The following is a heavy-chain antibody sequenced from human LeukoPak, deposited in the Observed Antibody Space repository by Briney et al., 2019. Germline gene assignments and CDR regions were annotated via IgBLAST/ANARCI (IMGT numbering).Heavy chain of an antibody. CDR3: AREVGGSGSYYIS. Sequence: SVKVSCKASGGTFSSYAISWVRQAPGQGLEWMGGIIPIFGTANYAQKFQGRVTITADKTTSTAYMELSSLRSEDTAVYYCAREVGGSGSYYISWGRGTLVTVSS. J-gene: IGHJ4*02. CDR1: GGTFSSYA. CDR2: IIPIFGTA. D-gene: IGHD3-10*01. V-gene: IGHV1-69*06.